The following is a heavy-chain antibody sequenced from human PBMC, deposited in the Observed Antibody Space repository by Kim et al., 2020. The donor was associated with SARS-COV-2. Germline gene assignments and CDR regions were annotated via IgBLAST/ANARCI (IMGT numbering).Heavy chain of an antibody. CDR1: GVTFG. V-gene: IGHV3-33*06. CDR3: AKDMNYFGSGSYSYFDQ. D-gene: IGHD3-10*01. CDR2: IWYDESHK. J-gene: IGHJ4*02. Sequence: GGSLRLSCAASGVTFGMHWVRQAPGKGREWVAGIWYDESHKYYSDSVKGRFTISRDNSKNTLYLQMNSLRAEDTAVYYCAKDMNYFGSGSYSYFDQWGQGTLVTVSS.